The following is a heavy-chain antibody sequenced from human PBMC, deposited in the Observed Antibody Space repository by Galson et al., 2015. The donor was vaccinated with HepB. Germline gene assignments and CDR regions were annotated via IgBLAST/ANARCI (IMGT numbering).Heavy chain of an antibody. D-gene: IGHD3-9*01. J-gene: IGHJ4*02. CDR2: TYYRSQWYD. CDR1: GDSVSSTSAA. Sequence: CAISGDSVSSTSAAWNWVRQPPSRGLEGLGRTYYRSQWYDDFAPSVRGRIAITPDTSKNQFSLHLSSVTPEDTAVYYCARDFTLTGYVSFDYWGRGTLVTVSS. CDR3: ARDFTLTGYVSFDY. V-gene: IGHV6-1*01.